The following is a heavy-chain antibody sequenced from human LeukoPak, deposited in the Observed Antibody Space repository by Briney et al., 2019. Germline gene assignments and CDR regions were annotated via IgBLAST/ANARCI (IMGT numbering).Heavy chain of an antibody. CDR3: ARAKSYWYFDL. V-gene: IGHV3-74*01. Sequence: PGGSLRLSCAASGFTFSSYWMHWVRQAPGKGLVWVSRINRDGSSTSYADSVKGRFTISRDNAKNTLYLQMNSLRAEDTAVYYCARAKSYWYFDLWGRGTLVTVSS. CDR1: GFTFSSYW. CDR2: INRDGSST. J-gene: IGHJ2*01.